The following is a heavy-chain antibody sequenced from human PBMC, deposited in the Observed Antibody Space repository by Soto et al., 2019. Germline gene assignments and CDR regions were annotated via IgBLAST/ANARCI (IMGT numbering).Heavy chain of an antibody. CDR2: ISGSGGST. CDR3: AKYSVGIAARGVFDY. V-gene: IGHV3-23*01. CDR1: GFTFSSYA. D-gene: IGHD6-6*01. J-gene: IGHJ4*02. Sequence: EVQLLESGGSLVQPGGSLRLSCAASGFTFSSYAMSWVRQPPGKGLEWVSAISGSGGSTYYADSVKGRFTISRDNSKNTLYLQMNSLRAEDTAVYYCAKYSVGIAARGVFDYWGQGTLVTVSS.